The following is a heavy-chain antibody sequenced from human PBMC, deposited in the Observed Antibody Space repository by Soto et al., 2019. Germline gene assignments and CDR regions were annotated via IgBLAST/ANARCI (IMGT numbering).Heavy chain of an antibody. J-gene: IGHJ4*02. V-gene: IGHV4-61*01. CDR1: GGSVSSGSYY. CDR3: VRDVYYYGSSRYFDY. CDR2: IYDSGST. Sequence: QVQLQESGPGLVKPSETLSLTCTVSGGSVSSGSYYWSWIRQPPGKGLEWIGYIYDSGSTNYNPALKSRVTISVANAKNQFSLNLSSVTAADTAVYYCVRDVYYYGSSRYFDYWGQGTLVTVSS. D-gene: IGHD3-10*01.